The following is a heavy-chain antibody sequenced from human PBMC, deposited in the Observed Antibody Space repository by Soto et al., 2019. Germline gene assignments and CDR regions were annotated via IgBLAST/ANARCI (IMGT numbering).Heavy chain of an antibody. D-gene: IGHD3-16*01. J-gene: IGHJ2*01. CDR2: INAGNGNT. V-gene: IGHV1-3*01. CDR3: ARGVNYGAHACTDR. Sequence: QVPLVQSGAEVQKPWASVRVSCKASGSTFTNYAIHWVRQAPGQRLEWMGWINAGNGNTKYSQKFQGRVTITRDTSANTAYMELNSTRSADTALYHCARGVNYGAHACTDRWGRGTLVTVSS. CDR1: GSTFTNYA.